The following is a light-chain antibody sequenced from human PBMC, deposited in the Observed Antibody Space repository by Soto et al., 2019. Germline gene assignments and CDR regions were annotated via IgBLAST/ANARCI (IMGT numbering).Light chain of an antibody. V-gene: IGKV1-9*01. CDR2: AAS. CDR1: QGISSY. CDR3: QQLNSYPLT. J-gene: IGKJ4*01. Sequence: DIQLTQSPSFLSASVGDRVTITCRASQGISSYLAWYQQKPGKAPKLLIYAASTLQSEVPSRFSGSGSETKCPLTVSSLQPEDVTNYYCQQLNSYPLTFGGGTKVEIK.